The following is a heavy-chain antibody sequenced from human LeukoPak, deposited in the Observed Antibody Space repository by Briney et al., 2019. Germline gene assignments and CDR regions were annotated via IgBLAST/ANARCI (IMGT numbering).Heavy chain of an antibody. V-gene: IGHV3-23*01. CDR1: GFTFSSYA. CDR3: ATRRYAYYYYGMDV. J-gene: IGHJ6*02. D-gene: IGHD3-9*01. Sequence: GGSLRLSCAASGFTFSSYAMSWVRQAPGKGLEWVSAISGSGGSTYYADSVKGRFTISRDNSKNTLYLQMNSLRAEDTAVYYCATRRYAYYYYGMDVWGQGTTVTVSS. CDR2: ISGSGGST.